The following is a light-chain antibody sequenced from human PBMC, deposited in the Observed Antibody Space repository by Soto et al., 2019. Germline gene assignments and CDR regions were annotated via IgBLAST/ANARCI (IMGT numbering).Light chain of an antibody. CDR3: SSYTSSSTTPYV. J-gene: IGLJ1*01. Sequence: QSALTQPASVSGSPGQSITISCTGTSSDIGGYNYVSWYRQHPGKAPKLMIYEVINRPSGVSNRFSGSKSGNTASLTISGRQAEDEADYYCSSYTSSSTTPYVFGTGTKLTVL. V-gene: IGLV2-14*01. CDR2: EVI. CDR1: SSDIGGYNY.